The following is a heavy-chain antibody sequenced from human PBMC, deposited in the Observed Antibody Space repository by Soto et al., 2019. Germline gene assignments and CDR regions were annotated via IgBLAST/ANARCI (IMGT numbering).Heavy chain of an antibody. V-gene: IGHV3-74*01. CDR3: ARGVYNSYGTDY. D-gene: IGHD3-22*01. CDR2: INGDGSTT. CDR1: GFTFSSFW. Sequence: GGSLRLSCEASGFTFSSFWMHWVRQAPGKGLAWVSRINGDGSTTNSADSVRGRFTISRDNAKNSLFLQVNSLSAEDTAVYFCARGVYNSYGTDYWGQGSLVTVSS. J-gene: IGHJ4*02.